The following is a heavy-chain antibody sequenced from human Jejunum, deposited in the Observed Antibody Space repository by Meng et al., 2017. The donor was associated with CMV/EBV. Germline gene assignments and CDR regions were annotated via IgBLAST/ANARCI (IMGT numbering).Heavy chain of an antibody. CDR1: YSFNTKG. D-gene: IGHD3-16*01. Sequence: YSFNTKGIAWVRQMPGKGLEYMGIIYPGDSETRNSPSFQGHVTFSADRSISTAYLQWNTLKASDTAMYYCARLTQMSGGSKYLEYWGQGTLVTVSS. V-gene: IGHV5-51*01. CDR3: ARLTQMSGGSKYLEY. CDR2: IYPGDSET. J-gene: IGHJ4*02.